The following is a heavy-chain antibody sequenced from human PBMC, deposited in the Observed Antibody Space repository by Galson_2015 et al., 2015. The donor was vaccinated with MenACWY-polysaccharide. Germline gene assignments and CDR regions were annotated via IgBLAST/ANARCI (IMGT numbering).Heavy chain of an antibody. D-gene: IGHD3-10*01. J-gene: IGHJ4*02. CDR3: AKGAAHYGSGNYYDY. Sequence: SLRLSCAGSGLTFSSYGMGWGRQAPGKGLEWVSGLSPTTGNTYYADSVRGRFTISRDNSKNTLYLQMDSLRAEDTALYYCAKGAAHYGSGNYYDYWGQGTQVTVSS. V-gene: IGHV3-23*01. CDR1: GLTFSSYG. CDR2: LSPTTGNT.